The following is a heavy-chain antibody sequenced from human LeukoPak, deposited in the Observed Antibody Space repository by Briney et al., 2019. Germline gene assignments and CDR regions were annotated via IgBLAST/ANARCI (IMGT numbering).Heavy chain of an antibody. CDR2: VKQDGSER. CDR1: GFISSSYW. V-gene: IGHV3-7*01. J-gene: IGHJ4*02. CDR3: ARDVPFMGASKTRYFDY. D-gene: IGHD1-26*01. Sequence: GGSLRLSCAASGFISSSYWMSWVCQAPGKGLEWVANVKQDGSERYYGDSVKGRFTISRDNAKNSLYLQMSSLRAEDTAIYYCARDVPFMGASKTRYFDYWGQGTLVTVSS.